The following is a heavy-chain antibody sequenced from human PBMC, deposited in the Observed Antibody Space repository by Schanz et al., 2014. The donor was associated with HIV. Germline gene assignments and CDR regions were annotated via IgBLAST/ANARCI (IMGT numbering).Heavy chain of an antibody. D-gene: IGHD6-19*01. Sequence: QVHLVESGGGVVQPGTSLRLSCAASGFTFSNYAIHWVRQAPGKGLEGVTLIWNDGTSKYYADSVKGRFTISRDASKNALYLQMNSLRAEDTAVYYCAREGGSSGHNGYFDYWGQGTLVTVSS. CDR2: IWNDGTSK. V-gene: IGHV3-33*01. CDR3: AREGGSSGHNGYFDY. CDR1: GFTFSNYA. J-gene: IGHJ4*02.